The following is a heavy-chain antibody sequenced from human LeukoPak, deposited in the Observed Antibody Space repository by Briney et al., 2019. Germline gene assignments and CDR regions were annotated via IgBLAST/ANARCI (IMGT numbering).Heavy chain of an antibody. CDR3: AKSGYNRFDY. D-gene: IGHD5-24*01. Sequence: PGGTLRLSCAASGFSSRIDGMTWVRDALGKGLEWGSAISGSGDSTYYADSVRGGFTISRDNSRNTLYLQMNSLGAEDTAVYDCAKSGYNRFDYWGQGTLVTVSS. CDR1: GFSSRIDG. V-gene: IGHV3-23*01. J-gene: IGHJ4*02. CDR2: ISGSGDST.